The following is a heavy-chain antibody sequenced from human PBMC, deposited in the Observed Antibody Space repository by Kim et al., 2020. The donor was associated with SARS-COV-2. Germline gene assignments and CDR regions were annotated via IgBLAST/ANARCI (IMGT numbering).Heavy chain of an antibody. CDR1: GGSFSGYY. V-gene: IGHV4-34*01. J-gene: IGHJ4*02. Sequence: SETLSLTCAVYGGSFSGYYWSWIRQPPGKGLEWIGEINHSGSTNYNPSLKSRVTISVDTSKNQFSLKLSSVTAADTAVYYCAREGDGGHYYWGQGTLVT. D-gene: IGHD3-16*01. CDR2: INHSGST. CDR3: AREGDGGHYY.